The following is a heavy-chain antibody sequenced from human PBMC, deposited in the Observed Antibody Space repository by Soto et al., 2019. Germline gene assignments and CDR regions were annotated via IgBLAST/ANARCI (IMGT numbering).Heavy chain of an antibody. D-gene: IGHD2-2*03. Sequence: EVQLLESGGGLVQPGGSLRLSCAASGFTFSNYAMSWVRQAPGKGLEWVSSISGSGGRTYYAESVKGRLTISRDNSKNPLYLQMNSLRAEDTAVYYCAKDKMDIILLPAAHGYWGQGTLVTVSS. V-gene: IGHV3-23*01. CDR2: ISGSGGRT. J-gene: IGHJ4*02. CDR3: AKDKMDIILLPAAHGY. CDR1: GFTFSNYA.